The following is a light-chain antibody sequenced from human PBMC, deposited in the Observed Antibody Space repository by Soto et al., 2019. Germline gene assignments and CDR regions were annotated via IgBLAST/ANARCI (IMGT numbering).Light chain of an antibody. J-gene: IGLJ2*01. CDR3: QSYDISLSVSVV. V-gene: IGLV1-40*01. CDR2: GNT. CDR1: SSNIGAGYD. Sequence: QAVVTQPPSVSGAPGQRVTISCTGSSSNIGAGYDVQWYQQLPGAAPRLLIFGNTNRPSGVPDRFSGSRSGTSASLAISGLQAGYEAAYYCQSYDISLSVSVVFGGGTKLTVL.